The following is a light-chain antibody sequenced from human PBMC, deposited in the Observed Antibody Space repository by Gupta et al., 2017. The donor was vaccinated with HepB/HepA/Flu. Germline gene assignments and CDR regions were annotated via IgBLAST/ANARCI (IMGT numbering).Light chain of an antibody. Sequence: VLTQSPATLSLSPGESATHSCRARQSVAGYLAWYQQKPGQAPRLLIYDASNRATAIPSRFSARGSETDFTLTISSLEPEDFAVYYCQHRSNWPPSTFGQGTRVEIK. CDR1: QSVAGY. CDR3: QHRSNWPPST. J-gene: IGKJ5*01. V-gene: IGKV3-11*01. CDR2: DAS.